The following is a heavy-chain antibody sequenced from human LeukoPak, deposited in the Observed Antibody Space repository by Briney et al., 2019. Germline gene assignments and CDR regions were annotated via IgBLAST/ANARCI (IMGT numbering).Heavy chain of an antibody. V-gene: IGHV1-46*01. Sequence: ASVKVSCKASGYTFTSYYMHWVRQAPGQGLEWMGIINPSGGSTSYAQKFQGRVTMTRDMSTSTVYMELSSLRSEDTAVYYCARDGIGGYRYGYYAFDIWGQGTMVTVSS. CDR1: GYTFTSYY. D-gene: IGHD5-18*01. CDR2: INPSGGST. CDR3: ARDGIGGYRYGYYAFDI. J-gene: IGHJ3*02.